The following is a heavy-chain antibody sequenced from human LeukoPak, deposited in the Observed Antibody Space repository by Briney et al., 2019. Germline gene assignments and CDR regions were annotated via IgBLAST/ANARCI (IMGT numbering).Heavy chain of an antibody. D-gene: IGHD4/OR15-4a*01. CDR3: ARGDYGAFDT. CDR1: GDSVSSNSPA. V-gene: IGHV6-1*01. CDR2: TYYRSKWYN. Sequence: TSQTLSLTCAISGDSVSSNSPAWSWIRQSPSRGLEWLGRTYYRSKWYNDYAVSVKSRITINPDTSKNQFSLQLNSVTPEDTAVYYCARGDYGAFDTWGQGTVVTVSS. J-gene: IGHJ3*02.